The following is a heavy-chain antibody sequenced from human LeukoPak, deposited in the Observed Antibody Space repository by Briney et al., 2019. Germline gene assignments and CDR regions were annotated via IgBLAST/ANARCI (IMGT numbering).Heavy chain of an antibody. CDR3: ARQGIVVAAGYFFDY. CDR2: IYTSGST. V-gene: IGHV4-61*02. J-gene: IGHJ4*02. D-gene: IGHD6-19*01. CDR1: GGSISSGSYY. Sequence: PSQTLSLTCTVSGGSISSGSYYWSWIRQPAGKGLEWIGRIYTSGSTNYNPSLKSRVTISVDTSKNQFSLKLNSVTAADTAVYYCARQGIVVAAGYFFDYWGQGTLVTVSS.